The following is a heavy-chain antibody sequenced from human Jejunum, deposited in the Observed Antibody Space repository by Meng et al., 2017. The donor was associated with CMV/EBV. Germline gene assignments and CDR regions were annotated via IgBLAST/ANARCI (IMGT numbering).Heavy chain of an antibody. Sequence: FSTYGMHWVRQVSGKGLEWVAFIREDGSRKFYAASVKGRFTISRDNSKNTLYVQMNSLRDEDTAVYYCATEYSSSPGVVLGDAFHIWGQGTVVTVSS. CDR3: ATEYSSSPGVVLGDAFHI. V-gene: IGHV3-30*02. CDR1: FSTYG. D-gene: IGHD6-6*01. CDR2: IREDGSRK. J-gene: IGHJ3*02.